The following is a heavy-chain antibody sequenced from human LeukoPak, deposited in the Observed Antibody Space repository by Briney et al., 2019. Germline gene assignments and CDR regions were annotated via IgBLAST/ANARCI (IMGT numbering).Heavy chain of an antibody. J-gene: IGHJ3*02. V-gene: IGHV3-23*01. CDR2: ISGSGGST. CDR3: AKEAGYCGGDCYSPNDAFDI. Sequence: GGSLRLSCAASGFTFSSYAMSWVRQAPGKGLEWVSTISGSGGSTYYADSVKGRFTISRDNSKNTLYLQMNSLRAEDTAVYYCAKEAGYCGGDCYSPNDAFDIWGQGTMVTVSS. CDR1: GFTFSSYA. D-gene: IGHD2-21*02.